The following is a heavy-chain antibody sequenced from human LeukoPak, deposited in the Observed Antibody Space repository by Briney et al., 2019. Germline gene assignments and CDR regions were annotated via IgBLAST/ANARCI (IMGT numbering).Heavy chain of an antibody. CDR1: RFTFSSYS. CDR3: ARQRAGFTVTTSDY. V-gene: IGHV3-48*01. D-gene: IGHD4-17*01. Sequence: PGGSLRLSRAASRFTFSSYSMNWVRQAPGKGLEWVSYISGSSSTIYYADSVKGRFTISRDNAKNSLYLQMNSLRAEDTAVYYWARQRAGFTVTTSDYWGQGTLVTVSS. J-gene: IGHJ4*02. CDR2: ISGSSSTI.